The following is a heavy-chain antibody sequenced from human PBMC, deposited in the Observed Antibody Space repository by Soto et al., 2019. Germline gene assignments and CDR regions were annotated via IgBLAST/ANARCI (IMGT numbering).Heavy chain of an antibody. Sequence: QVQLQESGPGLVKPSQTLSLTCTVSGGSISSGGYYWSWIRQHPGKGLEWIGYIYYSGSTYYTPSLRSRVTISVDTSKNQFSLKLSSVTAADTAVYYCARGGYSQKCSGGSCYSHPVLYHFDYWGQGTLVTVSS. D-gene: IGHD2-15*01. V-gene: IGHV4-31*03. J-gene: IGHJ4*02. CDR2: IYYSGST. CDR1: GGSISSGGYY. CDR3: ARGGYSQKCSGGSCYSHPVLYHFDY.